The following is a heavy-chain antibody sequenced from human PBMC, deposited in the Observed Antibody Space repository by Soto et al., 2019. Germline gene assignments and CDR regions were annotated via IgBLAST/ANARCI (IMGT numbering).Heavy chain of an antibody. Sequence: TSETLSLTCTVSGGSISSYYWGWIRQPPGKGLEWIGSIYYTGNTFYSPSFRSRLTISVDTSKSQFSLKLRSVTAADTATYYCASEVSSTDGMDVWGQGTTVTVSS. V-gene: IGHV4-39*01. CDR2: IYYTGNT. D-gene: IGHD2-15*01. J-gene: IGHJ6*02. CDR1: GGSISSYY. CDR3: ASEVSSTDGMDV.